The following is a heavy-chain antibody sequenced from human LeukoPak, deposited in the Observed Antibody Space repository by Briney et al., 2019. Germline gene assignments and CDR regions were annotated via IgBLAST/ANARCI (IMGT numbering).Heavy chain of an antibody. CDR3: ARVPGYMIEDYFDY. Sequence: PSETLSLTCTVSGGSISSYYWSWIRQPPGKGLEGIGYIYYSGRTNYNPPIKSRVTISVDTSKSQFSLSLRSVPAADTAVYYCARVPGYMIEDYFDYWGKGTLVPVSS. J-gene: IGHJ4*02. CDR1: GGSISSYY. V-gene: IGHV4-59*01. D-gene: IGHD3-22*01. CDR2: IYYSGRT.